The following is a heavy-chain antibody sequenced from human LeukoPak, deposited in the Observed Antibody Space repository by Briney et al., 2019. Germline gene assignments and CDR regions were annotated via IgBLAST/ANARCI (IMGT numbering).Heavy chain of an antibody. CDR2: INYSGSTV. V-gene: IGHV3-48*03. J-gene: IGHJ6*02. CDR1: GFTFSSYE. Sequence: GGSLRLSCAASGFTFSSYEMNWVRQAPGKGLEWVSYINYSGSTVYYADSVKGRFTISRDNAKNSLYLQMNSLRAEDTAVYYCAGRATMTYYAVDVWGQGTTVTVSS. D-gene: IGHD5-12*01. CDR3: AGRATMTYYAVDV.